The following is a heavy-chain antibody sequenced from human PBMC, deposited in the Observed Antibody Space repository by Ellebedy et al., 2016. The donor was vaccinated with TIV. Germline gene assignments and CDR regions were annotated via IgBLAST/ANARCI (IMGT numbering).Heavy chain of an antibody. J-gene: IGHJ5*02. CDR3: AREDSGWFDP. CDR1: GFTFSRYW. V-gene: IGHV3-7*01. CDR2: IKQDGGEK. Sequence: GESLKISCAASGFTFSRYWMSWVRQAPGKGLEWVANIKQDGGEKYYVDSVKARFTISRDNAKNSLFLLMNSLRAEDTAVYYCAREDSGWFDPWGQGTLVTVSS. D-gene: IGHD2-15*01.